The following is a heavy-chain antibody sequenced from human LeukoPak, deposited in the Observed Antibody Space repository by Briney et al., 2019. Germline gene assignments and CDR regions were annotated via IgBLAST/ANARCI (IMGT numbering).Heavy chain of an antibody. V-gene: IGHV1-18*01. Sequence: ASVKVSCKASGYTFTSYGISWVRQAPGQGLEWMGWISAYNGNTNYAQKLQGRVTMTTDTSTSTAYMELRSLRSDDTAVYYCARDRGSIVGAHHYYYYMDVWGKGTRSPSP. CDR2: ISAYNGNT. J-gene: IGHJ6*03. D-gene: IGHD1-26*01. CDR3: ARDRGSIVGAHHYYYYMDV. CDR1: GYTFTSYG.